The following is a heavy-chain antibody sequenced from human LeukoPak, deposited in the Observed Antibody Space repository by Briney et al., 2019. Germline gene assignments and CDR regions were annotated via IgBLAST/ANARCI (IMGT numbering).Heavy chain of an antibody. CDR2: LYYSGST. J-gene: IGHJ4*02. D-gene: IGHD3-22*01. V-gene: IGHV4-39*01. Sequence: SETLSLTCTVSGGSISSSTFYWGWIRQPPGTGLEWIGSLYYSGSTYYNPSLKSRVTISVDTSKNQFSLKLSSVTAADTAVYYCARGTMTDYWGQGTLVTVSS. CDR1: GGSISSSTFY. CDR3: ARGTMTDY.